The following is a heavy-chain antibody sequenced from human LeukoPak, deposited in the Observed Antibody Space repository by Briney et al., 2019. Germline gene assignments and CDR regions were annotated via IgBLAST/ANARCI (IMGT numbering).Heavy chain of an antibody. D-gene: IGHD5-18*01. CDR2: ITYSSSYI. J-gene: IGHJ3*02. CDR1: GFTSSYS. Sequence: GRSLRLSCAASGFTSSYSMNWVRQAPGKGLEWVASITYSSSYISYAESVKGRFTISRDNAKNPLYLQMNSLRAEDTAVYYCARAGYSDAFDIWGQGTMVTVSS. V-gene: IGHV3-21*01. CDR3: ARAGYSDAFDI.